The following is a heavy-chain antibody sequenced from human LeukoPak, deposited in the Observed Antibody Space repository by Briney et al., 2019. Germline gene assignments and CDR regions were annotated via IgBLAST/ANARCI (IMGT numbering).Heavy chain of an antibody. J-gene: IGHJ4*02. CDR2: INFSGST. CDR3: ARDRWGVVPYY. D-gene: IGHD3-3*01. V-gene: IGHV4-59*12. Sequence: SETLSLTCTISSGSIGSFYWSWIRQPPGKGLEWIGYINFSGSTKSNSALESRVTISMDTSKNQFSLKLNSVTAADTAVYYCARDRWGVVPYYWGQGTLVTVSS. CDR1: SGSIGSFY.